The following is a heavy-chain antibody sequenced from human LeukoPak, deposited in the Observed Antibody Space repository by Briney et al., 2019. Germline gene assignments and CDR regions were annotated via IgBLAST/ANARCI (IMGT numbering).Heavy chain of an antibody. V-gene: IGHV3-64*04. CDR1: GFTFSNYA. CDR2: ITNGGST. CDR3: AKEGYCSGGSCLALDY. Sequence: PGGSLRLSCSASGFTFSNYAMHWVRQAPGKGLEYVSAITNGGSTYYADSVKGRFTISRDNSKNTLYLQMNSLRAEDTAVYYCAKEGYCSGGSCLALDYWGQGTLVTVSS. D-gene: IGHD2-15*01. J-gene: IGHJ4*02.